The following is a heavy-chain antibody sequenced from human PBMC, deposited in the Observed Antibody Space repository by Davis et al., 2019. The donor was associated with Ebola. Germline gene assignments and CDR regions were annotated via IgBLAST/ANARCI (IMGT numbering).Heavy chain of an antibody. V-gene: IGHV3-30*03. J-gene: IGHJ5*02. CDR1: RFTFSSYN. Sequence: PGGSLRLSCAASRFTFSSYNMNWVRQAPGKGLEWVAVISYDGSNKYYADSVKGRFTISRDNSKNTLYLQVNSLRAEDTAVYYCAREEKAYNGYDLWWIDPWGQGTLVTVSS. CDR3: AREEKAYNGYDLWWIDP. D-gene: IGHD5-12*01. CDR2: ISYDGSNK.